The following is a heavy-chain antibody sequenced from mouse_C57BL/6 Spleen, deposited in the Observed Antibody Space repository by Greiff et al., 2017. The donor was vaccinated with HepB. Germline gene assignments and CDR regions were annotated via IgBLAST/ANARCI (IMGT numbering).Heavy chain of an antibody. Sequence: VKLQESGAELVRPGTSVKMSCKASGYTFTNYWIGWAKQRPGHGLEWIGDIYPGGGYTNYNEKFKGKATLTADKSSSTAYMQFSSLTSEDSAIYYCARGGTTVVAHFDYWGQGTTLTVSS. CDR2: IYPGGGYT. V-gene: IGHV1-63*01. J-gene: IGHJ2*01. CDR1: GYTFTNYW. D-gene: IGHD1-1*01. CDR3: ARGGTTVVAHFDY.